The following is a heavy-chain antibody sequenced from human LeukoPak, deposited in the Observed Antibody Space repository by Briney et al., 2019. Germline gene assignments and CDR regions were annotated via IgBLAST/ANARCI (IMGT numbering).Heavy chain of an antibody. Sequence: ASVKVSCKASGYTFTSYDINWVRQATGQGLEWMGWMNPNSGNTGYAQKFQGRVTMTRNTSISTAYMELSSLRSEDTAVYYCARAASMVRGVIIWRGPVGKRNWFDPWGQGTLVTVSS. CDR2: MNPNSGNT. CDR3: ARAASMVRGVIIWRGPVGKRNWFDP. D-gene: IGHD3-10*01. V-gene: IGHV1-8*01. CDR1: GYTFTSYD. J-gene: IGHJ5*02.